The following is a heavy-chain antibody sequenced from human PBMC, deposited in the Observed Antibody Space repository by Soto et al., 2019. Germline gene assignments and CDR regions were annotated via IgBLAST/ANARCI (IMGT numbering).Heavy chain of an antibody. CDR2: INAGNGNT. V-gene: IGHV1-3*01. Sequence: ASVKVSCKASGYTFTSYAMHWVRQAPGQRLEWMGWINAGNGNTKYSQKFQGRVTITRDTSASTAYMELSSLRSEDTAVYYCARDGSYCGGECQSDYWGQGTLVTVSS. CDR1: GYTFTSYA. CDR3: ARDGSYCGGECQSDY. D-gene: IGHD2-21*01. J-gene: IGHJ4*02.